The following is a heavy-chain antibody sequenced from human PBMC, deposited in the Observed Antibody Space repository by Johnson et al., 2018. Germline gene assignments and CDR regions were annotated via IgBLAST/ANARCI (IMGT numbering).Heavy chain of an antibody. D-gene: IGHD3-16*01. CDR2: IYSGGST. J-gene: IGHJ6*02. V-gene: IGHV3-53*01. CDR3: ASQFISVSYVDHFTYCMDV. CDR1: GFTVSSNY. Sequence: VQLVESGGGLIQPGGSLRLSCAASGFTVSSNYLSWVRQAPGKGLAWVSLIYSGGSTYYADAVNGRFPIPRNHSKNTVYRKRNSLRAEDTAVYYCASQFISVSYVDHFTYCMDVGGRGTTGTVSS.